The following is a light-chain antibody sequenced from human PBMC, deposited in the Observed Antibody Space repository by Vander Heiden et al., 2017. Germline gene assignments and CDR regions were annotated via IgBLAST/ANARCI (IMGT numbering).Light chain of an antibody. CDR2: LYSDGSH. V-gene: IGLV4-69*01. J-gene: IGLJ3*02. CDR3: QTWGTGFRV. CDR1: SWHSSYA. Sequence: QLVLTQSPSAPASLGAAVKLPCTLSSWHSSYAIAWHQHQPETSPRYLMMLYSDGSHSKWDGIPDRFSGSSSGAALTLTISSRQAEDEDYYYCQTWGTGFRVFGGGTKLTVL.